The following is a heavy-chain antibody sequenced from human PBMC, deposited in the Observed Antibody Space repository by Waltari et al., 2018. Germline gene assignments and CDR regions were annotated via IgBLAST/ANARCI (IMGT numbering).Heavy chain of an antibody. CDR1: GFTFSYSW. Sequence: EVQLVESGGGLVQPGGSLRLSCLVSGFTFSYSWMSWVRQAPGKGLEWVANIKQDGSDIYYADSVKGRFTISRDNAKNSLYLQMNSLRAEDTAVYYCARDVGNVGGNYWGQGTLVTVSS. J-gene: IGHJ4*02. CDR2: IKQDGSDI. V-gene: IGHV3-7*01. CDR3: ARDVGNVGGNY. D-gene: IGHD3-10*01.